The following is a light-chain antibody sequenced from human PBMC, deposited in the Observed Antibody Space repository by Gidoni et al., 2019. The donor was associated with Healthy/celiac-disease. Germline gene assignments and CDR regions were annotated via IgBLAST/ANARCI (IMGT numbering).Light chain of an antibody. CDR2: EVS. CDR1: SRDVGSYNL. CDR3: CSYAGSSTSVV. J-gene: IGLJ2*01. V-gene: IGLV2-23*02. Sequence: QSALTQPASVSGSPGQSLTISCTGTSRDVGSYNLGSWYQQHPGKAPKLMIYEVSKRPSGVSNRVSGSKSGNTASLTISGLQAEDEADYYCCSYAGSSTSVVFGGGTKLTVL.